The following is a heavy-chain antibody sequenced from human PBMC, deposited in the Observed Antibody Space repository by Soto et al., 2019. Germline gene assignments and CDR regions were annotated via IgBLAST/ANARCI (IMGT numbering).Heavy chain of an antibody. V-gene: IGHV3-30-3*01. CDR3: ARVDCSGGSCYFGLVDY. CDR1: GFTFSSYA. J-gene: IGHJ4*02. CDR2: ISYDGSNK. Sequence: QVQLVESGGGVVQPGRSLRLSCAASGFTFSSYAMHWVRQAPGKGLEWVAVISYDGSNKYYADSVKGRFTISIDNSKNTLYLQMNSPRAEDTAVYYCARVDCSGGSCYFGLVDYWGQGALVTVSS. D-gene: IGHD2-15*01.